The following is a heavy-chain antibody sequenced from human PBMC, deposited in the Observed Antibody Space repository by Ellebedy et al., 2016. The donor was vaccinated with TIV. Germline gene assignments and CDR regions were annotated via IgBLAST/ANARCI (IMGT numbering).Heavy chain of an antibody. J-gene: IGHJ4*02. V-gene: IGHV5-10-1*01. Sequence: GESLKISCKGSGYSFTSYWISWVRQMPGKGLEWMGRIDPSDSYTNYSPSFQGHVTISADKSISTAYLQWSSLKASDTAMYYCARMGTAIQQIGYWGQGTLVTVSS. D-gene: IGHD5-18*01. CDR2: IDPSDSYT. CDR1: GYSFTSYW. CDR3: ARMGTAIQQIGY.